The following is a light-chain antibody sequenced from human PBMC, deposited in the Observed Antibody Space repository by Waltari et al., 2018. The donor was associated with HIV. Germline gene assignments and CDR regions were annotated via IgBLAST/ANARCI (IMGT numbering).Light chain of an antibody. CDR2: WAS. CDR1: HSVLSWPQHKDF. J-gene: IGKJ1*01. V-gene: IGKV4-1*01. Sequence: DIVLPQSPDSLAVSLGDRATIRCKSSHSVLSWPQHKDFFAWYQQKPGQTPKVLIHWASTRESGVPARCSGSGSGTDFSITISSRQAEDVAVYYCQQYHYIPWTFGQGTKVEIK. CDR3: QQYHYIPWT.